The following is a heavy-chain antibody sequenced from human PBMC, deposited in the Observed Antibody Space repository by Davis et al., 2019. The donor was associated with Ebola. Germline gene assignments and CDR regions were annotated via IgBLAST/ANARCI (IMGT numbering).Heavy chain of an antibody. V-gene: IGHV3-48*02. D-gene: IGHD2-2*01. Sequence: GESLKISCAASGFTFSSYSMNWVRQAPGKGLEWVSYISSSSSTIYYADSVKGRFTISRDNAKNSLYLQMNSLRDEDTAVYYCARDSRGGKYQLLRTPNWFDPWGQGTLVTVSS. CDR3: ARDSRGGKYQLLRTPNWFDP. CDR1: GFTFSSYS. CDR2: ISSSSSTI. J-gene: IGHJ5*02.